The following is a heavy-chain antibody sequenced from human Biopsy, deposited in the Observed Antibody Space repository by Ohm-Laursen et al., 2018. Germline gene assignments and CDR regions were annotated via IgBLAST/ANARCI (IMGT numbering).Heavy chain of an antibody. V-gene: IGHV3-23*01. Sequence: SLRLSCAASGSTFSSYFMSWVRQAPGKGLEWVSDISVSGGSTHYADSVKGRFTISRDNSKNTLYLQMNSLRAEDTAVYYCAYRHTTYWYFDLWGRGTLVTVSS. D-gene: IGHD1-1*01. CDR2: ISVSGGST. CDR1: GSTFSSYF. J-gene: IGHJ2*01. CDR3: AYRHTTYWYFDL.